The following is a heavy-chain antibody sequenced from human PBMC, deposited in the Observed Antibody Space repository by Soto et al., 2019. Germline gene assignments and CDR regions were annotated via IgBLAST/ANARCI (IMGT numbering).Heavy chain of an antibody. D-gene: IGHD6-13*01. CDR1: LYTFTSYY. Sequence: ASVKLSCKASLYTFTSYYMHWVRQAPGQGIEWMGIINPSGGTSYAQKFQGRVTMTRDTSTSTVYMELSSLRSEDTAVYYCARRGYSSSWYYYYYYGMDVWGQGTTVTVSS. CDR3: ARRGYSSSWYYYYYYGMDV. CDR2: INPSGGT. V-gene: IGHV1-46*01. J-gene: IGHJ6*02.